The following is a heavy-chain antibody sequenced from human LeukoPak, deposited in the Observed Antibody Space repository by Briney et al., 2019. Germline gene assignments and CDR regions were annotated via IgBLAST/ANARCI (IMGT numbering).Heavy chain of an antibody. CDR3: ARDTTVTTLYYMDV. Sequence: GGSLRLSCAASGFTFSSYSMNWVRQAPGKGLEWVSSISSSSSYIYYADSVKGRFTISRDNAKNSLYLQMNSLRAEDTAVYYCARDTTVTTLYYMDVWGKGTTVTVSS. J-gene: IGHJ6*03. CDR1: GFTFSSYS. V-gene: IGHV3-21*01. D-gene: IGHD4-17*01. CDR2: ISSSSSYI.